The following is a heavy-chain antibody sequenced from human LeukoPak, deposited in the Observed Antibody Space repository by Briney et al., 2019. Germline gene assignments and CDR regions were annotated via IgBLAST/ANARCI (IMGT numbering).Heavy chain of an antibody. CDR2: IYTSGGT. V-gene: IGHV4-4*07. CDR3: ARAPSYNSARLDV. J-gene: IGHJ6*02. Sequence: PSETLSLTCTVSGGSISSYYWTWVRQPAGKGLEWIGRIYTSGGTTYNPSLKSRVTMSVDTSENRFSLKLTSVTAADTAVYYCARAPSYNSARLDVWGQGTTVTVSS. D-gene: IGHD1-1*01. CDR1: GGSISSYY.